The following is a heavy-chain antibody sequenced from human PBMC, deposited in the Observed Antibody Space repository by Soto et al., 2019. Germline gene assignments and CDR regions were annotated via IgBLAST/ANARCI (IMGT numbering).Heavy chain of an antibody. J-gene: IGHJ4*02. Sequence: QVQLVQSGAEVRKPGSSVKVSCKASGDTFTTYDISWVRQAPGQGLEWMGGIIPLFDATKYAQKFQGRVTITADKSTGTAYMELSSLRSEDTAMYYCARDRSSSWYNGTFDFDSWGQGTLVTVSS. V-gene: IGHV1-69*06. CDR1: GDTFTTYD. D-gene: IGHD6-19*01. CDR2: IIPLFDAT. CDR3: ARDRSSSWYNGTFDFDS.